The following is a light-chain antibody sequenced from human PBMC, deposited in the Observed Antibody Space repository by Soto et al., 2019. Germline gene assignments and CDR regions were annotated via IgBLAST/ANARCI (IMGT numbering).Light chain of an antibody. V-gene: IGKV1-12*01. Sequence: DIQLTQSPSSVSASVGDRVTITCRASQDLTRWLAWFQQKPGRAPKLLISTISTLQSGVPARFSGSRSGTDYTLTISSLQPEDFATCYCQQGRLFPWTFGQGTRVEIK. CDR3: QQGRLFPWT. J-gene: IGKJ1*01. CDR2: TIS. CDR1: QDLTRW.